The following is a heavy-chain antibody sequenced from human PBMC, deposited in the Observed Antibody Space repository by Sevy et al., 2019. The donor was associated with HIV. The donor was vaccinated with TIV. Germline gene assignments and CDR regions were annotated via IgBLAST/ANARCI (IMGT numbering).Heavy chain of an antibody. CDR2: IKKDGTDK. V-gene: IGHV3-7*03. D-gene: IGHD3-10*01. Sequence: GGSLRLSCAVSGFTFSNHWMTWVRQAPGKGLEWVANIKKDGTDKFYVDSVMGRFSISRDNAKDLLYLQMNSPRVEDTAVYYCARDRRVEYGGSDYWGQGTLVTVSS. CDR3: ARDRRVEYGGSDY. CDR1: GFTFSNHW. J-gene: IGHJ4*02.